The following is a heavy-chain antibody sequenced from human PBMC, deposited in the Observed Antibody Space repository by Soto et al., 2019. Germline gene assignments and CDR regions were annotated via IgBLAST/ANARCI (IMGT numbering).Heavy chain of an antibody. Sequence: SVKVSCKASGGTFSSYAISWVRQAPGQGLEWMGGIIPIFGTANYAQKFQGRVTITRDTSASTAYMELSSLRSEDTAVYYCARDRHMITFGGVTVGDFDLWGRGTLVTVSS. CDR2: IIPIFGTA. V-gene: IGHV1-69*05. J-gene: IGHJ2*01. CDR3: ARDRHMITFGGVTVGDFDL. CDR1: GGTFSSYA. D-gene: IGHD3-16*02.